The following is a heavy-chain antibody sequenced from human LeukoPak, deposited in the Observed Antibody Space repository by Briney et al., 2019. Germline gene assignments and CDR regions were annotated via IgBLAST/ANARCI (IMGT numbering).Heavy chain of an antibody. CDR3: ARGVTKWDLRAHDAFDI. CDR2: ISSSSSYI. CDR1: GFTFSSYS. D-gene: IGHD1-26*01. J-gene: IGHJ3*02. V-gene: IGHV3-21*04. Sequence: GGSLRLSCAASGFTFSSYSTNWVRQAPGKGLEWVSPISSSSSYIYYADSVKGRFTISRDNAKNSLYLQMNSLRAEDTAVYYCARGVTKWDLRAHDAFDIWGQGTMVTVSS.